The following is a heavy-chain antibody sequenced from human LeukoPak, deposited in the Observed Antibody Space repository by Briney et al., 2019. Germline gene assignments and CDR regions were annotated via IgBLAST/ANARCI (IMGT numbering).Heavy chain of an antibody. D-gene: IGHD6-13*01. Sequence: ASVKVSCKASGYTFTGYYMHWVRQAPGQGLEWMGWINPNSGGTNYAQKFQGRVTMTRDTSISTAYMELSRLRSDDTAVYYCAREGGTAAGTLRFDYWGQGTLVTVSS. V-gene: IGHV1-2*02. CDR3: AREGGTAAGTLRFDY. CDR2: INPNSGGT. CDR1: GYTFTGYY. J-gene: IGHJ4*02.